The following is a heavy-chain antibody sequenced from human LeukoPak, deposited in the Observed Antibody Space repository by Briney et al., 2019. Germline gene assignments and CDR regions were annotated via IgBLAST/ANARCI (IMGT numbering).Heavy chain of an antibody. CDR1: GGSISSSSCY. Sequence: PSETLSLTCTVSGGSISSSSCYWGWIRQPPGKGLEWIGSVYYSGSTYYNPSLKSRVTISVDTSKNQFSLKLSSVTAADTAVYYCARHDYGDYGRPMWGQGTLVTVSS. V-gene: IGHV4-39*01. CDR3: ARHDYGDYGRPM. D-gene: IGHD4-17*01. CDR2: VYYSGST. J-gene: IGHJ4*02.